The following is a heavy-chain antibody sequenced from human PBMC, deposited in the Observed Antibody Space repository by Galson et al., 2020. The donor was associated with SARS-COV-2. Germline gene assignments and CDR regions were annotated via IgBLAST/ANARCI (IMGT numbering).Heavy chain of an antibody. CDR2: ISWNSGSI. CDR1: GFTFDDYA. CDR3: AKDWSAFITRVQGRGGMDV. J-gene: IGHJ6*02. D-gene: IGHD3-10*01. V-gene: IGHV3-9*01. Sequence: GASLRLSCAASGFTFDDYAMHWVRQAPGKGLEWVSGISWNSGSIGYADSVKGRFTISRDNAKNSLYLQMNSLRAEDTALYYCAKDWSAFITRVQGRGGMDVWGQGTTVTVSS.